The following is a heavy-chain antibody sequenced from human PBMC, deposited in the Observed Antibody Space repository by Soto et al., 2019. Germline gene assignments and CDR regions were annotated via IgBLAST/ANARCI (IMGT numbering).Heavy chain of an antibody. Sequence: QVQLVESGGGVVQPGKSLRLSCVASGFSFRSYAMHWVRQAPGQGLEWVAFTSYDGSKKDYAASVKGRFTVSRGNFENILNLEMNSLRPEDTAVYYCATEGQAHCSGGSCFSGWFDAWGHGTQVTVSS. CDR3: ATEGQAHCSGGSCFSGWFDA. J-gene: IGHJ5*01. CDR1: GFSFRSYA. V-gene: IGHV3-30*03. CDR2: TSYDGSKK. D-gene: IGHD2-15*01.